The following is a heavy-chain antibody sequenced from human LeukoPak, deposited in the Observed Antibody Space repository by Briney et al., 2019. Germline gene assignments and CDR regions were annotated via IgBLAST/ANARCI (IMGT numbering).Heavy chain of an antibody. V-gene: IGHV1-69*05. D-gene: IGHD3-3*01. J-gene: IGHJ4*02. Sequence: SVKVSCKASGGTFSSYAISWVRQAPGQGLEWMGGIIPIFGTANYAQKFQGRVTITTDESTSTAYMELSSLRSEDTAVYYCARTGEWLLYSGFDYWGQGTLVTVSS. CDR1: GGTFSSYA. CDR3: ARTGEWLLYSGFDY. CDR2: IIPIFGTA.